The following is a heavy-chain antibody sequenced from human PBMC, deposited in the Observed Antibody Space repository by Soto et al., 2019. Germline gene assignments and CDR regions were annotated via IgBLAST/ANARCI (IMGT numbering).Heavy chain of an antibody. J-gene: IGHJ5*02. CDR2: IYYSGST. Sequence: PSETLSLTCTVSGGSISSYYWSWIRQPPGKGLEWIGNIYYSGSTNYNPSLKSRVTISVDTSKNQFSLKLSSVTAADTAVYYCARHPTWFDPWGQGTLVTVSS. CDR3: ARHPTWFDP. V-gene: IGHV4-59*08. CDR1: GGSISSYY.